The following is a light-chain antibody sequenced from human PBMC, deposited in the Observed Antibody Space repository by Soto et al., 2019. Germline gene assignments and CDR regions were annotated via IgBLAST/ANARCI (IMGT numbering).Light chain of an antibody. Sequence: EIVLTQSPRTLSLSPGERATLSCRASQNVYINSLAWFQQKPGQTPRLLIYGPSTRAAGVPDRFTGSGSGADFALTITSLEPEDFAMYYCQQYCGAPFTFGPGTRV. CDR2: GPS. CDR3: QQYCGAPFT. J-gene: IGKJ3*01. V-gene: IGKV3-20*01. CDR1: QNVYINS.